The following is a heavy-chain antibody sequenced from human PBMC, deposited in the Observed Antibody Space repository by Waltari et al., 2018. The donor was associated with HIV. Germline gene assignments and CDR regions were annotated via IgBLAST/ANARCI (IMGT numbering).Heavy chain of an antibody. CDR1: YY. CDR3: AACPNDWDWFDS. CDR2: IYYSGST. V-gene: IGHV4-39*07. J-gene: IGHJ5*01. Sequence: YYWGWIRQPPGKGLEWIGSIYYSGSTYYNPSLKSRVTISVDTSKNQFSLKLSSVTAADTAVYYCAACPNDWDWFDSWGQGTLVTVSS. D-gene: IGHD3-9*01.